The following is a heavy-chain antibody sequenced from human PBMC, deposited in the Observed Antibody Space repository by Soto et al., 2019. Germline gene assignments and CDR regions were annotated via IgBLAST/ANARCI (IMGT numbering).Heavy chain of an antibody. Sequence: GGSLRLSCAASGFTFSGSAMHWVRQASGKGMEWVGRIRSKADGYTTEYAASVRGRFTISRDDSKNTSYLQMNSLKTEDTAVYFSTPQDYWLLPKAFDILGKGT. CDR2: IRSKADGYTT. CDR1: GFTFSGSA. J-gene: IGHJ3*02. D-gene: IGHD3-22*01. CDR3: TPQDYWLLPKAFDI. V-gene: IGHV3-73*01.